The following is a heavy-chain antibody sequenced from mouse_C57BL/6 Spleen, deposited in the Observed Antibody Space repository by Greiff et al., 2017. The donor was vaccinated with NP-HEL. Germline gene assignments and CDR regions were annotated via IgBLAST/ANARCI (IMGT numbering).Heavy chain of an antibody. CDR2: IHPTSGST. D-gene: IGHD1-1*01. J-gene: IGHJ2*01. Sequence: QVQLQQPGAELVKPGASVKLSCKASGYTFTSYWMHWVKQRPGQGLEWIGMIHPTSGSTNYNEKFKSKATLTVDKSSSTAYMQLSSLTSEDSAVYYCARGDYYGSSYFDYWGQGTTLTVSS. CDR1: GYTFTSYW. CDR3: ARGDYYGSSYFDY. V-gene: IGHV1-64*01.